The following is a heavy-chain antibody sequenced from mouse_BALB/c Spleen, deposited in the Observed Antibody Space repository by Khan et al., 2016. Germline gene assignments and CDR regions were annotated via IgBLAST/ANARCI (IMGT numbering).Heavy chain of an antibody. CDR2: INTYSGES. V-gene: IGHV9-3-1*01. CDR1: GYTFTNYG. D-gene: IGHD1-1*01. CDR3: DRYRYSYGSSRYFDV. Sequence: QIQLVQSGPELKKPGKTVKISCKASGYTFTNYGMNWVKQAPGKGLKWMGWINTYSGESTYADDFKGRFAFSLETSANTAYLQINNLKNEDSATYYWDRYRYSYGSSRYFDVWGAGTTFTVSS. J-gene: IGHJ1*01.